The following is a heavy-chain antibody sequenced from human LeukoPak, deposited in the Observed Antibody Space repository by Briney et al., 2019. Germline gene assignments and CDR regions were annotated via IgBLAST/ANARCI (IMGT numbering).Heavy chain of an antibody. J-gene: IGHJ6*04. CDR2: ISAYNGNT. CDR1: GYMFTSYG. V-gene: IGHV1-18*01. Sequence: ASVKVSCKASGYMFTSYGLSGVRQAPGQGLEWMGWISAYNGNTRYAQKFQGRVTVTTDTPTRTAYMEMRSLRSDDTAVYYCARDRRGRAVANPYYYNGMDVWGEGTTVTVSS. D-gene: IGHD6-19*01. CDR3: ARDRRGRAVANPYYYNGMDV.